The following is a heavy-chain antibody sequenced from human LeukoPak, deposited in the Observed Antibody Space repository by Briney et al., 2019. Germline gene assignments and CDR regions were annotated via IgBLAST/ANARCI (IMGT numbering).Heavy chain of an antibody. Sequence: PSETLSLTCTVSGGSISSYYWSWVRQPPGKGLEWLGYIYYSGSTNYNPSLKSRVTISVDTSKNQFSLKLSSVTAADTAVYYCASLRADSSSWRDYYYDMDVWGQGTTVTVSS. CDR3: ASLRADSSSWRDYYYDMDV. V-gene: IGHV4-59*08. D-gene: IGHD6-13*01. CDR2: IYYSGST. CDR1: GGSISSYY. J-gene: IGHJ6*02.